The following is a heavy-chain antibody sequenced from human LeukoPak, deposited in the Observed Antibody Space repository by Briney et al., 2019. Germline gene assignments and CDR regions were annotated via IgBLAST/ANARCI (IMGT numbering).Heavy chain of an antibody. CDR2: IYYSGST. D-gene: IGHD6-19*01. V-gene: IGHV4-39*01. CDR1: GGSISSSSYY. Sequence: SETLSLTCTVSGGSISSSSYYWGWIRQPPGKGLEWIGSIYYSGSTYYNPSLKSRVTISVDTSKNQFSLKLSSVTAADTAVYYCARHLPRQWLAYNWFDPWGQGTLVTVSS. J-gene: IGHJ5*02. CDR3: ARHLPRQWLAYNWFDP.